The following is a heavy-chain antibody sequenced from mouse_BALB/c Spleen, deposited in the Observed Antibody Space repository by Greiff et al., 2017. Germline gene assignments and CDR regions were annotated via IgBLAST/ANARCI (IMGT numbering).Heavy chain of an antibody. D-gene: IGHD1-1*01. V-gene: IGHV5-6-5*01. CDR1: GFTFSSYA. CDR2: ISSGGST. J-gene: IGHJ4*01. Sequence: DVHLVESGGGLVKPGGSLKLSCAASGFTFSSYAMSWVRQTPEKRLEWVASISSGGSTYYPDSVKGRFTISRDNARNILYLQMSSLRSEDTAMYYCARGLDYYGSSYDYAMDYWGQGTSVTVSS. CDR3: ARGLDYYGSSYDYAMDY.